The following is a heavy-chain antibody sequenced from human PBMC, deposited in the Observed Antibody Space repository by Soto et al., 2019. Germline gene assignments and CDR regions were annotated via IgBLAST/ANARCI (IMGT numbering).Heavy chain of an antibody. Sequence: SETLSLTCAVYGGSFSGYYWSWIRQPPGKGLEWIGEINHSGSTNYNPSLKSRVTISVDTSKNQFSLKLSSVTAADTAVYYCARGRRLLWFGENDYYFDYWGQGTLVTVSS. CDR1: GGSFSGYY. CDR3: ARGRRLLWFGENDYYFDY. J-gene: IGHJ4*02. V-gene: IGHV4-34*01. CDR2: INHSGST. D-gene: IGHD3-10*01.